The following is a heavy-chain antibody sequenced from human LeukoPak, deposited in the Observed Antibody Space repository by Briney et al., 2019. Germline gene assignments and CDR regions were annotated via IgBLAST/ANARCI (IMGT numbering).Heavy chain of an antibody. D-gene: IGHD2-2*01. CDR2: IYSVGST. CDR3: ARESGYCSSTSCMGNYMDV. Sequence: PGGSLRLSRAASGFTVSSNYMSWVPQAPGKGLGWVSVIYSVGSTYYADSVKGRFTISRDNSKNTLYLQMNSLRAEDTAVYYCARESGYCSSTSCMGNYMDVWGKGTTVTVSS. CDR1: GFTVSSNY. J-gene: IGHJ6*03. V-gene: IGHV3-53*01.